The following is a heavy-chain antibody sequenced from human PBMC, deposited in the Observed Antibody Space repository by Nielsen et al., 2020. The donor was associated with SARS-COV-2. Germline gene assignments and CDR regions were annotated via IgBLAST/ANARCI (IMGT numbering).Heavy chain of an antibody. CDR2: ISYDGSNK. V-gene: IGHV3-30*18. Sequence: LKISCAASGFTFSSYGMHWVRQAPGKGLEWVAVISYDGSNKYYADSVKGRFTISRDNSKNTLYLQMNSLRAEDTAVYYCAKAYIAVAGPFDYWGQGTLVTVSS. J-gene: IGHJ4*02. CDR1: GFTFSSYG. CDR3: AKAYIAVAGPFDY. D-gene: IGHD6-19*01.